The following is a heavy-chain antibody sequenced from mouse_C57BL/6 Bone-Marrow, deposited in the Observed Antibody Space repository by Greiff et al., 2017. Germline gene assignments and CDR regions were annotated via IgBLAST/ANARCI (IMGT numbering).Heavy chain of an antibody. CDR3: ERRLRAGFAY. D-gene: IGHD1-1*01. CDR1: GYAFSSSW. J-gene: IGHJ3*01. Sequence: QVQLQQSGPELVKPGASVKISCKASGYAFSSSWMNWVKQRPGKGLEWHGRIYPGDGDTNYNGKFKGKATLTAGKSSSTAYMQLSNLTSEYSAVYVCERRLRAGFAYWVQGTLVTVSA. V-gene: IGHV1-82*01. CDR2: IYPGDGDT.